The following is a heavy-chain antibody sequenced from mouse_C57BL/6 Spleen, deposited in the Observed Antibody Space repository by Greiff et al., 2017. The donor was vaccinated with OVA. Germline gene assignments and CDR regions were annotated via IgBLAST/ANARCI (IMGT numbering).Heavy chain of an antibody. J-gene: IGHJ2*01. CDR3: ARGLRFLFDY. CDR2: IDPSDSYT. V-gene: IGHV1-59*01. D-gene: IGHD1-1*01. Sequence: QVQLQQPGAELVRPGTSVKLSCKASGYTFTSYWMHWVKQRPGQGLEWIGVIDPSDSYTTYNQKFKGKATLTVDTSSSTAYMQLSRLTSEDSAVYYCARGLRFLFDYWGQGTTLTVSS. CDR1: GYTFTSYW.